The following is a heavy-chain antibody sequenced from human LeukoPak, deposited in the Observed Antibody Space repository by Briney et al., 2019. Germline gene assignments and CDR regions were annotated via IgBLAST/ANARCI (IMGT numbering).Heavy chain of an antibody. CDR3: ARDRTGIAVRYFDY. CDR1: GFTFSSYS. J-gene: IGHJ4*02. V-gene: IGHV3-21*01. Sequence: GGSLRLSCAASGFTFSSYSMNWVRQAPGKGLEWVSSISSSSSYIYYADSVKGRFTISRDNAKNSLYLQMNSLRAEDTAVYYCARDRTGIAVRYFDYWGQGTLVTVSS. CDR2: ISSSSSYI. D-gene: IGHD6-19*01.